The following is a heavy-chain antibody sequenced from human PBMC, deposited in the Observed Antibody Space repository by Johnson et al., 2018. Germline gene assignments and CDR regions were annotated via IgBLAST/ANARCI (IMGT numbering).Heavy chain of an antibody. Sequence: VQLVESGGGLVKPGGSLRLSCAASGFIFSDYYINWIRQAPGKGLEWVANIKQDGSEKYYVDSVKGRFTISRDNAKNSLYLQMNTLRAEDTAVYYCSSRYYVSIGYFAYFQHWGQGTLVTVAS. J-gene: IGHJ1*01. CDR3: SSRYYVSIGYFAYFQH. CDR1: GFIFSDYY. V-gene: IGHV3-7*01. D-gene: IGHD3-22*01. CDR2: IKQDGSEK.